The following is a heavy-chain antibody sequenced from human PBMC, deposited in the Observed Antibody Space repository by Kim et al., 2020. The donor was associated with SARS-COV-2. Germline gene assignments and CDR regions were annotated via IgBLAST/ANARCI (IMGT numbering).Heavy chain of an antibody. CDR2: I. CDR3: ARGGSSSSADY. D-gene: IGHD6-6*01. V-gene: IGHV3-48*03. J-gene: IGHJ4*02. Sequence: IYYADAVKGRFTIARNNAKNALYLQMNSLRAEDTAVYYCARGGSSSSADYWGQGTLVTVSS.